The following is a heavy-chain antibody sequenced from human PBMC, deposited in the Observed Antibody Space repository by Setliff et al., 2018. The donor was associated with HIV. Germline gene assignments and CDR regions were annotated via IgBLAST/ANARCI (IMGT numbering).Heavy chain of an antibody. J-gene: IGHJ6*03. CDR3: ARGTPVGTIWNYYSYMDP. CDR1: GGTLSSYV. D-gene: IGHD3-3*01. Sequence: SVKVSCKASGGTLSSYVVSWVRQAPGQGLEWMGGIIGIFDTPKYAQKFQGRVTITADESTNTAYMELRSLRSEDTAVYYCARGTPVGTIWNYYSYMDPWGKGTTVTVSS. CDR2: IIGIFDTP. V-gene: IGHV1-69*13.